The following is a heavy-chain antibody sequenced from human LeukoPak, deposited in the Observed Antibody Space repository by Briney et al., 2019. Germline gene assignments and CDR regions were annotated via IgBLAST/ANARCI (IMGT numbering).Heavy chain of an antibody. CDR1: GFTFSSDW. CDR2: INSDGSST. Sequence: PGGSLRLSCAASGFTFSSDWMHWVRQAPGKGLVWGSRINSDGSSTSYADSVKGRFTIPRDNAKNTLYLQMNSLRAEDTAVYYCARVKIVGATSPFDYWGQGTLVTVSS. D-gene: IGHD1-26*01. J-gene: IGHJ4*02. CDR3: ARVKIVGATSPFDY. V-gene: IGHV3-74*01.